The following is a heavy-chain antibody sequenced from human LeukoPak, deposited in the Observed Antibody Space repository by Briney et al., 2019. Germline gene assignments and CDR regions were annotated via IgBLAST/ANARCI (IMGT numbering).Heavy chain of an antibody. V-gene: IGHV4-4*07. CDR3: ARDRSGWYGQEY. CDR2: IYYTGST. CDR1: GGSTSSYY. D-gene: IGHD6-19*01. J-gene: IGHJ4*02. Sequence: SETLSLTCTVSGGSTSSYYWSWIRQPAGKGLEWIGRIYYTGSTNYNPSLKSRVTISVDNSKNQFSPKLSSVTAADTAVYYCARDRSGWYGQEYWGQGNLVTVSS.